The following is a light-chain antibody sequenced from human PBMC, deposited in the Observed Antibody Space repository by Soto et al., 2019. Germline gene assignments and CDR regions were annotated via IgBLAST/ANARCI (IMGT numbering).Light chain of an antibody. CDR1: SSDFGGYNY. CDR2: DVS. J-gene: IGLJ1*01. CDR3: SSYTSSSPSEV. V-gene: IGLV2-14*01. Sequence: QSVLTQPASVSGSPGQSITISCTGTSSDFGGYNYVSWYQQHPGKAPKLMIYDVSNRPSGVSNRFSGSKSGNTASLTISGLQAEDEADYYCSSYTSSSPSEVFGTGTKVTVL.